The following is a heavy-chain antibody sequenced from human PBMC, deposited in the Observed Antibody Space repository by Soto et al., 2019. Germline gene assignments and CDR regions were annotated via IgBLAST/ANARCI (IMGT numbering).Heavy chain of an antibody. CDR1: GFTFSNYW. J-gene: IGHJ3*02. CDR3: ARFRGDAFDI. V-gene: IGHV3-74*01. D-gene: IGHD3-10*01. CDR2: ISPDGTIP. Sequence: EVQLVESGGGLVQPGGSLRLSCAVSGFTFSNYWMHWVRQAPGKGLVWVSTISPDGTIPDYTDSVKGRLAISRDNAKSTLILQINSLSPEDTAVYYCARFRGDAFDIWGQGTMVTVSS.